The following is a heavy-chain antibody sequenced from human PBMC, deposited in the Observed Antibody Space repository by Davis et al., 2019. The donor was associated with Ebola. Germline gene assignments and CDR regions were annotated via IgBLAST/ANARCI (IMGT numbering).Heavy chain of an antibody. V-gene: IGHV1-2*06. CDR3: ARGHNYAHGY. CDR1: GYTFTDYN. J-gene: IGHJ4*02. Sequence: ASVKVSCKASGYTFTDYNIHWMRHAPGQGLEWLGRVILKSGATNYAQKFQGRVTMTRDTSISTVYMELSSLRYDDTADYYCARGHNYAHGYWGQGTLVTVSS. D-gene: IGHD4-11*01. CDR2: VILKSGAT.